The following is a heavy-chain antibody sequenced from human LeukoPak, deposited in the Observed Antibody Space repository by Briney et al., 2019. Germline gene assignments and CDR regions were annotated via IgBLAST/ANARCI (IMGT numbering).Heavy chain of an antibody. J-gene: IGHJ4*02. D-gene: IGHD3-3*01. CDR2: IYTSGST. V-gene: IGHV4-4*09. CDR3: ARHYYDFWSGYPSDYYFDY. Sequence: SETLSLTCTVSGGSISSYYWSWIRQPPGKGLEWIGYIYTSGSTNYNPSLESRVTISVDTSKNQFSLKLSSVTAADTAVYYCARHYYDFWSGYPSDYYFDYWGQGTLVTVSS. CDR1: GGSISSYY.